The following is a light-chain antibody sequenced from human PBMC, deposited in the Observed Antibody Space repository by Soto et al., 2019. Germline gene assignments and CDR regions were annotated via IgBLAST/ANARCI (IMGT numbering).Light chain of an antibody. V-gene: IGKV3-20*01. CDR3: QPYGSSPT. Sequence: EIVLTQSPGTLSLSPGERATLSCRASQSVSSSYLAWYQQKPGQAPRLLIYGASSRATGIPDRFSGSGSGTDFTLTISRLEPEDFAVYYCQPYGSSPTFGGGTNVEIK. CDR2: GAS. CDR1: QSVSSSY. J-gene: IGKJ4*01.